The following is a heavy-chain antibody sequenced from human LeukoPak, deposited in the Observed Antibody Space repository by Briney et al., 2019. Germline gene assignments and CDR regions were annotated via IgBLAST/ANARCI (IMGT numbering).Heavy chain of an antibody. J-gene: IGHJ4*02. V-gene: IGHV4-34*01. CDR2: INHSGST. D-gene: IGHD3-9*01. CDR1: GGSFSGYY. Sequence: SETLSLTCAVYGGSFSGYYWSWIRQPPGKGLEWIGEINHSGSTNYNPSLKSRVTISVDTSKNQFSLKLSSVTAADTAVYYCARGPKSIVLRYFDWLLAFDYWGQGTLVTVSS. CDR3: ARGPKSIVLRYFDWLLAFDY.